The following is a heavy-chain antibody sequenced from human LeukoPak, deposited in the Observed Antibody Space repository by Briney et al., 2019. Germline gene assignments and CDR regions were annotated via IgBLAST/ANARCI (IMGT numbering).Heavy chain of an antibody. V-gene: IGHV4-39*01. CDR2: IFYSGST. Sequence: SETLSLTCTVAGGSISSNLHYWDWIRQAPGKGLEWIGSIFYSGSTYHNPSLKSRVTISVDTSKSQFSLKPSSVTAADTAVYFCARHPLKAYVSDWFDPWGQGTLVTVSS. D-gene: IGHD3-10*02. J-gene: IGHJ5*02. CDR1: GGSISSNLHY. CDR3: ARHPLKAYVSDWFDP.